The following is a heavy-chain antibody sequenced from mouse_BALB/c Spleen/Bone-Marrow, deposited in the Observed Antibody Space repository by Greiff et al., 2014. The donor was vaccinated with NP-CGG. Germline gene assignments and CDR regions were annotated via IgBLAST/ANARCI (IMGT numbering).Heavy chain of an antibody. V-gene: IGHV1-18*01. J-gene: IGHJ4*01. CDR1: GYSFTGYT. Sequence: DVQLQESGPELVKPGASMKISCKASGYSFTGYTMNWVKQSHGKNLEWIGLINPYNGGTSYNQKFKGKATLTVDKSSSTAYMELLSLTSEDSAVYYCARWAIYYDYGEDYAMDYWGQGTSVTVSS. D-gene: IGHD2-4*01. CDR2: INPYNGGT. CDR3: ARWAIYYDYGEDYAMDY.